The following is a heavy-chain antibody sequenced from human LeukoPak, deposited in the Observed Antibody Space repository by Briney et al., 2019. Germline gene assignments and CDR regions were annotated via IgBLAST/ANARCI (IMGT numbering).Heavy chain of an antibody. D-gene: IGHD2/OR15-2a*01. CDR2: ISGSDT. V-gene: IGHV3-23*01. CDR3: ATLYEIHSDY. J-gene: IGHJ4*02. Sequence: GGSLRLSCSASGITLSKSTLSWVRLAPGKGLEWVSGISGSDTFYAEFVKGRFTISRDNSKNTAYLQLNSLTVADTAIYYCATLYEIHSDYWGRGTLATVSS. CDR1: GITLSKST.